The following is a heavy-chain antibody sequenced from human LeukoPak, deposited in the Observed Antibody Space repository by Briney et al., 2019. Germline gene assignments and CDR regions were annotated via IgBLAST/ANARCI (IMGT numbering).Heavy chain of an antibody. Sequence: PSETLSLTCTVSGGSISSYYWSWIRQPPGKGLEWIGYIYYSGSTNYNPSLKSRVTISVDTSKNQFSLKLSSVTAADTAVYYCARQFRGVITIFDYWGQGTLVTVSS. CDR3: ARQFRGVITIFDY. CDR2: IYYSGST. CDR1: GGSISSYY. D-gene: IGHD3-10*01. J-gene: IGHJ4*02. V-gene: IGHV4-59*01.